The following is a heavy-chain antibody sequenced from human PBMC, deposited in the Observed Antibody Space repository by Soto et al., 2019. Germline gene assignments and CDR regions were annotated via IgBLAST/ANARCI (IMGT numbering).Heavy chain of an antibody. Sequence: EVKLAQSGPEVKKPGESLKISCQGSGYRFSTYWTVWVRQMPGKGLEWMGMIFPGDSDTRYSPSFQGHVTISVDESISTAYLQWSSLRPSDSAMYYCARRQGLHGAMDVW. CDR1: GYRFSTYW. J-gene: IGHJ6*03. V-gene: IGHV5-51*01. CDR2: IFPGDSDT. CDR3: ARRQGLHGAMDV.